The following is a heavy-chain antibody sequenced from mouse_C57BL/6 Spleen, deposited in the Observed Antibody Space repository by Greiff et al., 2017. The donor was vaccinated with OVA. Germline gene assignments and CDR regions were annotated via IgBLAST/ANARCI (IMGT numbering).Heavy chain of an antibody. D-gene: IGHD2-3*01. J-gene: IGHJ4*01. CDR3: ARWVDGYYAMDY. V-gene: IGHV1-26*01. CDR2: INPNNGGT. CDR1: GYTFTDYY. Sequence: VQLQQSGPELVKPGASVKISCKASGYTFTDYYMNWVKQSHGKSLEWIGDINPNNGGTSYNQKFKGKATLTVDKSSSTAYMELRSLTSEDSAVYYCARWVDGYYAMDYWGQGTSVTVSS.